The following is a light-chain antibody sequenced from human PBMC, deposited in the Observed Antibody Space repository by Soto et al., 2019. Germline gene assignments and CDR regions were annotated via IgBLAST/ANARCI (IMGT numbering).Light chain of an antibody. CDR1: RSVVGAYDY. Sequence: ALSQPALLSWASWASMTISCTGTRSVVGAYDYVSWYQQHPDKAPKLMIYEVSNRPSGVSNRFSGSKSVNTATLTISGLQADDEADYYCSSYTSSSTRVFGTGTKVTV. J-gene: IGLJ1*01. CDR2: EVS. CDR3: SSYTSSSTRV. V-gene: IGLV2-14*03.